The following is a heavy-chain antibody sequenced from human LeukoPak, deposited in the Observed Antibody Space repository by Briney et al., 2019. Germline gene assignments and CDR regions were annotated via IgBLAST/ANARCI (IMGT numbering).Heavy chain of an antibody. CDR2: ISYDGSNK. CDR3: ARGGPLMVTDY. V-gene: IGHV3-30-3*01. Sequence: PGGSLRLSCAASGFTFSSYAMHWVRQAPGKGLEWVAVISYDGSNKYYADSVKGRFTISRDNAKNSLYLQMNSLRAEDTAVYYCARGGPLMVTDYWGQGTLVTVSS. D-gene: IGHD4-23*01. CDR1: GFTFSSYA. J-gene: IGHJ4*02.